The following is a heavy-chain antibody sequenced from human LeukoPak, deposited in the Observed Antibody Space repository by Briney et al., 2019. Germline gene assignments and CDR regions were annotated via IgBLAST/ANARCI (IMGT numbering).Heavy chain of an antibody. J-gene: IGHJ4*02. D-gene: IGHD3-10*01. CDR2: IYSGGST. Sequence: GGSLRLSCAASGFAVSSNYMSWVRQAPGKGLEWVSVIYSGGSTYYADSVKGRFTISRDNSKNTLYLQMNSLRAEDTAVYYCAKLTNYYGSGSYSSDYWGQGTLVTVSS. CDR1: GFAVSSNY. V-gene: IGHV3-53*01. CDR3: AKLTNYYGSGSYSSDY.